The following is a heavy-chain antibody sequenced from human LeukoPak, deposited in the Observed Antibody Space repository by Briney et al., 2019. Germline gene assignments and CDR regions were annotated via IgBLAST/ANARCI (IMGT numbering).Heavy chain of an antibody. Sequence: SETLSLTCTVSGGSISSSSYYWGWIRQPPGKGLEWIGSIYYSGSTYYNPSLKSRVTISVDTSKNQFSLKLSSVTAADTAVYYCARGYSGSYPGMSYAFDIWGQGTMVTVSS. D-gene: IGHD1-26*01. CDR3: ARGYSGSYPGMSYAFDI. CDR2: IYYSGST. J-gene: IGHJ3*02. V-gene: IGHV4-39*07. CDR1: GGSISSSSYY.